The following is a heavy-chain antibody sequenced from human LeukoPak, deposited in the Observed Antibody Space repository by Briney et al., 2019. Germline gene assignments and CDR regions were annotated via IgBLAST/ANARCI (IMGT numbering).Heavy chain of an antibody. V-gene: IGHV1-24*01. D-gene: IGHD4-11*01. CDR1: GYTLTELS. Sequence: ASVTVSCTVPGYTLTELSMHWVRQAPGKGLEWMGGFDPEDGETIYAQKFQGRVTMTEDTSTDTAYMELSSLRSEDTAVYYCATVPRKYSNYFYWGQGTLVTVSS. CDR3: ATVPRKYSNYFY. CDR2: FDPEDGET. J-gene: IGHJ4*02.